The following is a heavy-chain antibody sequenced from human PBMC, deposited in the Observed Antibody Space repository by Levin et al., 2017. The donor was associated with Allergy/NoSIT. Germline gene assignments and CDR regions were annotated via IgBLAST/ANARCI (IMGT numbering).Heavy chain of an antibody. CDR2: IFYSGGT. Sequence: PSETLSLTCTVSGGSISSSSYYWGWVRQPPGKGLEWIGSIFYSGGTYHNPSLMSRLTISMDTSKNQFSLKLSSVTAADTAVYYCARLWGTWGSLPAHWGQGTLVTVSS. V-gene: IGHV4-39*01. CDR3: ARLWGTWGSLPAH. CDR1: GGSISSSSYY. D-gene: IGHD2-2*01. J-gene: IGHJ4*02.